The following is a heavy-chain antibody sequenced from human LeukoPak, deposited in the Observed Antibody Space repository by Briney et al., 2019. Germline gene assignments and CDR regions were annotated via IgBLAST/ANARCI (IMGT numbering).Heavy chain of an antibody. Sequence: SETLSLICSVSGDSISMHYWSWIRQPPGKGLEWIGYIDHTGSTNYNPSLNSRVTISRDTSKNHFSLELSSVTAADTAVYYCARSVMDSSDFYYFDYWGQGTLVTVSS. CDR1: GDSISMHY. CDR3: ARSVMDSSDFYYFDY. V-gene: IGHV4-59*11. J-gene: IGHJ4*02. CDR2: IDHTGST. D-gene: IGHD3-22*01.